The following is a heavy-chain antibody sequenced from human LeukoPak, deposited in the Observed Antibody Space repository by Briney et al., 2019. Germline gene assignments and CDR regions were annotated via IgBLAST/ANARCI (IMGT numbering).Heavy chain of an antibody. CDR1: GGSISSGSYY. D-gene: IGHD3-22*01. V-gene: IGHV4-61*02. CDR3: ARGPYYYDSSGYYVR. Sequence: SQTLSLTCTVSGGSISSGSYYWSWIRQPAGKGLEWIGRIYTSGSTNYSPSLKSRVTISVDTSKNQFSLKLSSVTAADTAVYYCARGPYYYDSSGYYVRWGQGTLVTVSS. CDR2: IYTSGST. J-gene: IGHJ4*02.